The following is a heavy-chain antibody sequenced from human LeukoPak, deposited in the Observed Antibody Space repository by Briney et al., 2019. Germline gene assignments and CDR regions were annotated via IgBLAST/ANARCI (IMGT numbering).Heavy chain of an antibody. V-gene: IGHV3-23*01. D-gene: IGHD6-19*01. Sequence: QAGGSLRLSCAASRFTFSSYAMTWVRQAPGKGLEWVSSISDSGGRTYYAESVKGRFTISRDNSKTMLHLQMNSLRAEDTAVYYTAKAKSPIFSSCWYYFDYWGQGTLVTVSS. CDR2: ISDSGGRT. CDR3: AKAKSPIFSSCWYYFDY. CDR1: RFTFSSYA. J-gene: IGHJ4*02.